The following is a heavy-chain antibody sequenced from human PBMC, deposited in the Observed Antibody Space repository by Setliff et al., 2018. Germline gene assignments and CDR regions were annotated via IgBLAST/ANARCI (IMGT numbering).Heavy chain of an antibody. Sequence: LSLTCAASGGTFTYYYWTWIRQSPAKGLEWIGEITHTGTTGSTKYNPSLKSRVTMSIDTSKNQFSLMVTSVTAADTAVYYCARASGGARGIFFDYWGQGTLVTVSS. CDR2: ITHTGTTGST. V-gene: IGHV4-34*01. D-gene: IGHD3-10*01. CDR1: GGTFTYYY. J-gene: IGHJ4*02. CDR3: ARASGGARGIFFDY.